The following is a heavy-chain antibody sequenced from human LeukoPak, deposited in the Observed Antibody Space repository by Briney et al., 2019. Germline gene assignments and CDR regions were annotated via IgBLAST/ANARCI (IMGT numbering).Heavy chain of an antibody. J-gene: IGHJ6*03. Sequence: PSETLSLTCSVSGDSMSDSYWGWIRQPAGKGLEWIGRIYSSGISNYNPSLKSRVTLSVDTSNNQFSLTLSSVTAADTAVYHCARDVRSHNGPGGYYYYYMDVWGKGTTVTVSS. CDR2: IYSSGIS. V-gene: IGHV4-4*07. CDR1: GDSMSDSY. D-gene: IGHD2-8*01. CDR3: ARDVRSHNGPGGYYYYYMDV.